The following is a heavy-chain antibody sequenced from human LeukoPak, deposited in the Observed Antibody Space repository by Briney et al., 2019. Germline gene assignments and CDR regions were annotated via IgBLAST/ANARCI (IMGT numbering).Heavy chain of an antibody. V-gene: IGHV3-7*01. Sequence: GGSLRLSCAASGFTFSSYWMSWVRQAPGKGLEWVANIKQDGSEKYYVDSVKGRFTISRDNAKNSLYLQMNSLRAEDTAVYNCARIRSGYSYGWGNYYYGMDVWGQGTTVTVSS. CDR1: GFTFSSYW. D-gene: IGHD5-18*01. CDR2: IKQDGSEK. J-gene: IGHJ6*02. CDR3: ARIRSGYSYGWGNYYYGMDV.